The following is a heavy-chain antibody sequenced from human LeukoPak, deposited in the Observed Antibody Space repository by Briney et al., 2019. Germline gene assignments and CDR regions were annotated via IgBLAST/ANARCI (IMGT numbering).Heavy chain of an antibody. Sequence: SGGSLRLSCAASGFTFSSYRMNWVRQAPGKGLEWVSSISSSSSYIYYADSVKGRFTISRDNAKNSLYLQMNSLRAEDTAVYYCARGAYCGGDCYGHDAFDIWGQGTMVTVSS. J-gene: IGHJ3*02. CDR2: ISSSSSYI. CDR1: GFTFSSYR. CDR3: ARGAYCGGDCYGHDAFDI. V-gene: IGHV3-21*01. D-gene: IGHD2-21*02.